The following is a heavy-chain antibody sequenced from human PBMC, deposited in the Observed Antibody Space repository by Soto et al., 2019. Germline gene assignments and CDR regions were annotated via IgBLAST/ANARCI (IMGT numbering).Heavy chain of an antibody. CDR2: IDPSDSYT. CDR3: AGPSIAAANDDYYYGMDV. J-gene: IGHJ6*02. Sequence: GESLKISCKCSGYIFTSYWISWVRQVPGKGLEWMGRIDPSDSYTNYSPSFQGHVTISADKSISTAYLQWSSLKASDTAMYYCAGPSIAAANDDYYYGMDVWGQGTTVTVSS. CDR1: GYIFTSYW. D-gene: IGHD6-13*01. V-gene: IGHV5-10-1*01.